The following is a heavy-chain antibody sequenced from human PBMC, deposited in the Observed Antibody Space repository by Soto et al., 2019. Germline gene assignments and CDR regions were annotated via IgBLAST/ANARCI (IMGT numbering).Heavy chain of an antibody. CDR3: AKDSSGWYPRGSRGIFDY. CDR2: ISWDGGST. J-gene: IGHJ4*02. V-gene: IGHV3-43*01. D-gene: IGHD6-19*01. CDR1: GFTFDDYT. Sequence: GGSLRLSCAASGFTFDDYTMHWVRQAPGKGLEWVSLISWDGGSTYYADSVKGRFTISRDNSKNSLYLQMNSLRTEDTALYYCAKDSSGWYPRGSRGIFDYWGQGTLVTVSS.